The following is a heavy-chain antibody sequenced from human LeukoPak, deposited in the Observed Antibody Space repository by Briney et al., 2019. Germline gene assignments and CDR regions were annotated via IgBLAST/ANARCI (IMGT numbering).Heavy chain of an antibody. J-gene: IGHJ4*02. Sequence: PSETLSLTCTVSGGSISSGSYYWSWIRQPAGKGLEWIGRIYTSGSTNYNPSLKSRVTISVDTSKNQFSLKLSSVTAADTAVYYCASSGGGAAESIDYWGQGTLVTVSS. V-gene: IGHV4-61*02. D-gene: IGHD1-26*01. CDR2: IYTSGST. CDR3: ASSGGGAAESIDY. CDR1: GGSISSGSYY.